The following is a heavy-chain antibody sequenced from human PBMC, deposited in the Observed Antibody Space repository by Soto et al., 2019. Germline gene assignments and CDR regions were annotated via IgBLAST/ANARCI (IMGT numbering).Heavy chain of an antibody. CDR2: ISNDGSNK. J-gene: IGHJ4*02. CDR1: GFTFSSYG. V-gene: IGHV3-30*18. CDR3: AKDWSGSYLDY. Sequence: ESGGGVVQPGTSLRLSCAASGFTFSSYGMHWVRQTPGKGLEWVAVISNDGSNKYYADSVKGRFTISRDNSKNTLYLQMNSLRAEDTAVYYCAKDWSGSYLDYWGQGTLVTVSS. D-gene: IGHD3-3*01.